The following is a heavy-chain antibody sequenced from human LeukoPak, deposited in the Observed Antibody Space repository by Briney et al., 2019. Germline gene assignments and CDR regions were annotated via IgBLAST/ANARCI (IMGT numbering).Heavy chain of an antibody. Sequence: GGSLRLSCAASGFTFCDYYMRWVREAPGEGVEWGSYISYSGSTIHYAESVKGRFTISREKAENVLYLKMDRVRAEDTGIYYCAIDGFCTSSTCYDQEGTFDHWGQGTLVTVSS. J-gene: IGHJ4*02. CDR3: AIDGFCTSSTCYDQEGTFDH. V-gene: IGHV3-11*04. D-gene: IGHD2-2*01. CDR2: ISYSGSTI. CDR1: GFTFCDYY.